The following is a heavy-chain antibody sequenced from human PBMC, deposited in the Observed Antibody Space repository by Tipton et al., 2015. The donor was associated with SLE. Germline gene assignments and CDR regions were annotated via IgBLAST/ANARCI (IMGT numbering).Heavy chain of an antibody. CDR3: ARHWSKGYYYGMDV. CDR2: IYYSGST. Sequence: TLSLTCTVSGGSISSSSYYWGWIRQPPGKGLEWIGSIYYSGSTYSNPSLKSRVTISVDTSKNQFSLKLSSVTAADTAVYYCARHWSKGYYYGMDVWGQGTTVTVSS. CDR1: GGSISSSSYY. V-gene: IGHV4-39*07. J-gene: IGHJ6*02.